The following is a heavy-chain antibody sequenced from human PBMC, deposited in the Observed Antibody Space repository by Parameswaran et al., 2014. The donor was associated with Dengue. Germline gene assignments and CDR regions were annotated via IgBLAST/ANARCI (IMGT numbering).Heavy chain of an antibody. Sequence: RWIRQPPGKGLEWIGYIYYSGSTNYNPSLKSRVTISVDTSKNQFSLKLSSVTAADTAVYYCARLKAIWDYYYYYGMDVWGQGTTVTVSS. V-gene: IGHV4-59*01. CDR3: ARLKAIWDYYYYYGMDV. D-gene: IGHD7-27*01. J-gene: IGHJ6*02. CDR2: IYYSGST.